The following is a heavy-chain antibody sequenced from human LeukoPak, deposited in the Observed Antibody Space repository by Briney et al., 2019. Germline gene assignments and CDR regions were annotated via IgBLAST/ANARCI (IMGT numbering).Heavy chain of an antibody. CDR3: ARDGIGYCSGGSCSFGAFDI. V-gene: IGHV7-4-1*02. J-gene: IGHJ3*02. Sequence: GASVKVSCKASGYTFTSYAMNWVRQAPGQGLEWMGWINTNTGNPTYAQGFTGRFVFSLDTSVSTAYLQISSLKAEDTAVYYCARDGIGYCSGGSCSFGAFDIWGQGTMVTVSS. D-gene: IGHD2-15*01. CDR1: GYTFTSYA. CDR2: INTNTGNP.